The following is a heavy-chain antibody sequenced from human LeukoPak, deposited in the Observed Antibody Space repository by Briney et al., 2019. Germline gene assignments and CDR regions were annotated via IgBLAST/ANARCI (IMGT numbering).Heavy chain of an antibody. V-gene: IGHV3-64D*06. D-gene: IGHD4-17*01. CDR3: VKGPGPTVNYYFDF. Sequence: PGGSLRLSCAASGFTFSDQYIDWVRQAPGKGLEYVSTISTNGGTTYYAESSRGRFAISRDNSKNTLYLQMSSLRGDDTAVYYCVKGPGPTVNYYFDFWGQGTLVTVSS. J-gene: IGHJ4*02. CDR2: ISTNGGTT. CDR1: GFTFSDQY.